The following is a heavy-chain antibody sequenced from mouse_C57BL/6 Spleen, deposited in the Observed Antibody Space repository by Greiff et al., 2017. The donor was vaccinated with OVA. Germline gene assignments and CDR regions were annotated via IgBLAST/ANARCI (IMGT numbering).Heavy chain of an antibody. CDR1: GYTFTSYT. J-gene: IGHJ1*03. V-gene: IGHV1-4*01. Sequence: QVQLQQSGAELARPGASVKMSCKASGYTFTSYTMHWVKQRPGQGLEWIGYINPSSGYTKYNQKFKDKATLTADKSSSTAYMQLSSLTSEDSAVYYGARRDYYGSSYWYFDVWGTGTTVTVSS. D-gene: IGHD1-1*01. CDR3: ARRDYYGSSYWYFDV. CDR2: INPSSGYT.